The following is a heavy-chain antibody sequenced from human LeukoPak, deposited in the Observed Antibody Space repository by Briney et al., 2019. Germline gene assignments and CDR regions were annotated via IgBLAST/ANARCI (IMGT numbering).Heavy chain of an antibody. CDR2: INPNDGDT. D-gene: IGHD2-2*01. CDR3: ARANSLYCSSTTCLFDY. J-gene: IGHJ4*02. V-gene: IGHV1-2*02. CDR1: GYTFTDYY. Sequence: ASVKVSCKASGYTFTDYYMHWVRQAPGQGFEWMGWINPNDGDTNYAQKFQGRVTMTRDTSISTAHMGVSRLRSDDTAVYYCARANSLYCSSTTCLFDYWGQGTLVTVSS.